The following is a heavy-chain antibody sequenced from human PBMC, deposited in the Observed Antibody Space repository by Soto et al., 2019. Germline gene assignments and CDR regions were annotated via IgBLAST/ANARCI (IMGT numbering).Heavy chain of an antibody. CDR1: GFSFSNYA. CDR2: ISYDGSNK. Sequence: QVQLVESGGGVVQPGRSLRLSCADSGFSFSNYAMYWVGQAPGKGLEWEAVISYDGSNKYYADSVRGRFTISRDNSKNTLYLQMNSLRGEDTAVYYCAKPGAGGRFLEWSVDYWGQGTLVTVSS. J-gene: IGHJ4*02. D-gene: IGHD3-3*01. V-gene: IGHV3-30*18. CDR3: AKPGAGGRFLEWSVDY.